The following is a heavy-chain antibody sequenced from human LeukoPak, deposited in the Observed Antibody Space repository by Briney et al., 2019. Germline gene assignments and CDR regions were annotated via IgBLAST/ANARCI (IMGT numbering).Heavy chain of an antibody. CDR1: GFTFSNYW. D-gene: IGHD6-13*01. V-gene: IGHV3-7*03. CDR3: AKLSYGSSWSYNWFDP. Sequence: GGSLRLSCAASGFTFSNYWMSWVRQAPGKGLEWVANIKQDGSEKYYVDSVKGRLTISRDNAKNLLDLQMNSLRAEDTAVYYCAKLSYGSSWSYNWFDPWGQGTLVTVSS. CDR2: IKQDGSEK. J-gene: IGHJ5*02.